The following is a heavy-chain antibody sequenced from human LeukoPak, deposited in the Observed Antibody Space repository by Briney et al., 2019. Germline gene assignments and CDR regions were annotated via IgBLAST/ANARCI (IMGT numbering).Heavy chain of an antibody. CDR2: INPNSGGT. V-gene: IGHV1-2*06. CDR3: AGAGTNYYHYMDV. J-gene: IGHJ6*03. D-gene: IGHD6-13*01. CDR1: GYTFTGYY. Sequence: GASVKVSCKASGYTFTGYYMHWMRQAPGHGLEWMGRINPNSGGTNYAQKFQGRVTMTRDTSISTAYMELSRLRSDDTAVYYCAGAGTNYYHYMDVWGKGTTVTVSS.